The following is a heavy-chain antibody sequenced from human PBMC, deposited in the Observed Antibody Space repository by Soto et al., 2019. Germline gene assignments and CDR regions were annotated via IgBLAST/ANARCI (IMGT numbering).Heavy chain of an antibody. CDR2: IYYSGST. D-gene: IGHD3-3*01. CDR3: ARMTLFGPLDV. V-gene: IGHV4-39*01. CDR1: GGSISSSSYY. J-gene: IGHJ6*04. Sequence: PSETLSLTCTVSGGSISSSSYYWGWIRQPPGKGLEWIGSIYYSGSTYYNPSLKSRVTISVDTSKNQFSLKLSSVTAADTAVYYCARMTLFGPLDVWGKRTTVTVSS.